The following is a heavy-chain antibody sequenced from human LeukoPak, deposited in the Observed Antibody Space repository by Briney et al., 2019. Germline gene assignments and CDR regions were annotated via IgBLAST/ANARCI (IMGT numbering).Heavy chain of an antibody. CDR1: GFTFSSYG. D-gene: IGHD5-24*01. CDR2: IWCDGSNT. CDR3: AKDRRDGYNCPFN. V-gene: IGHV3-33*06. J-gene: IGHJ4*02. Sequence: PGGSLRLSCAASGFTFSSYGMHWVRQAPGKGLEWVAVIWCDGSNTYYADSVKGRFTISRDNSKNTPYLQMNSLRAEDTAVYYCAKDRRDGYNCPFNWGEGTLVTVSS.